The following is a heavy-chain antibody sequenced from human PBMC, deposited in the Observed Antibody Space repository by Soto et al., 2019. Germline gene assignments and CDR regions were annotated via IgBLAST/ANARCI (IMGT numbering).Heavy chain of an antibody. CDR1: GGSISSGGYY. V-gene: IGHV4-31*03. CDR3: ARDGIAAAGSGGANWFDP. J-gene: IGHJ5*02. D-gene: IGHD6-13*01. Sequence: SETLSLTCTVSGGSISSGGYYWNWIRQHPGKGLEWIGYIYYSGSTYYNPSLKSRVTISVDTSKNQFSLNLSSVTAADTAVYYCARDGIAAAGSGGANWFDPWGQGTLVTVSS. CDR2: IYYSGST.